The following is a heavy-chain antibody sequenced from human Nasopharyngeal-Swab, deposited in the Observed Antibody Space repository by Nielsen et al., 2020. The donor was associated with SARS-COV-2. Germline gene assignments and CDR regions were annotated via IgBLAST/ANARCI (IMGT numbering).Heavy chain of an antibody. V-gene: IGHV4-59*01. D-gene: IGHD2-15*01. J-gene: IGHJ4*02. CDR2: IYYSGST. CDR3: ASVSCSGSCYQYYFDY. Sequence: SETLSLTCTVSGGSISSYYWSWIRQPPGKGLEWIGYIYYSGSTNYNPSLKSRVTISVDTSKNQFSLKLSSVTAADTAVYYCASVSCSGSCYQYYFDYWGQGTLVTVSS. CDR1: GGSISSYY.